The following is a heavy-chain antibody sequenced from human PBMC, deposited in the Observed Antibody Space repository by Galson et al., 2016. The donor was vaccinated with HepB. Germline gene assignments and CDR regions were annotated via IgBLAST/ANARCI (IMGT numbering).Heavy chain of an antibody. V-gene: IGHV3-30*04. CDR1: GFTFSSYA. CDR2: ISYDGSNK. D-gene: IGHD3-3*01. J-gene: IGHJ6*04. CDR3: ARDSAPSHYDFWSRYHYYYYYGMDV. Sequence: SLRLSCAASGFTFSSYAMHWVRQAPGKGLEWVAVISYDGSNKYYADSVKGRFTISRDNSKNTLYLQMNSLRAEDTAVYYCARDSAPSHYDFWSRYHYYYYYGMDVWGKGTTVTVSS.